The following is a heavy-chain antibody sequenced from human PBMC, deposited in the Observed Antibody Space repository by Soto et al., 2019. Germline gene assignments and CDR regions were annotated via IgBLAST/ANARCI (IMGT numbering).Heavy chain of an antibody. CDR3: ARVPHCSSTSCYNSPFDY. CDR2: ISSSGSTI. D-gene: IGHD2-2*02. V-gene: IGHV3-21*04. J-gene: IGHJ4*02. CDR1: GFTFSSYS. Sequence: EVQLVESGGGLVKPGGSLRLSCAASGFTFSSYSMNWVRQAPGKGLEWVSSISSSGSTIYYADSVKGRFTISRDNAKNSLYLQMNSLRAEDTAVYYCARVPHCSSTSCYNSPFDYWGQGTLVTVSS.